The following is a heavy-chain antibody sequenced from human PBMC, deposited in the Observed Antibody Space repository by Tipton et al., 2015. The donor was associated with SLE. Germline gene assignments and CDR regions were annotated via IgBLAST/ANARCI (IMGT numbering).Heavy chain of an antibody. V-gene: IGHV4-59*01. CDR3: ARSVVTYYYPGMEV. CDR1: GDSITNYY. D-gene: IGHD4-23*01. Sequence: TLSLTCTVSGDSITNYYWGWIRQPPGKGLEWIGYIYYTGATNYNPSLRSRVTISLDRSKNQFSLKLDSVTADDTAVYYCARSVVTYYYPGMEVWGQGTMVTVS. J-gene: IGHJ6*02. CDR2: IYYTGAT.